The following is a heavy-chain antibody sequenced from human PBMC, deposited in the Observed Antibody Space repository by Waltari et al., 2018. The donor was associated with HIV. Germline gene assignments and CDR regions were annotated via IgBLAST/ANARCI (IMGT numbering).Heavy chain of an antibody. D-gene: IGHD6-13*01. V-gene: IGHV3-53*02. CDR3: GSLRAADYAMDV. J-gene: IGHJ6*02. CDR1: GFTVGSNY. CDR2: IYSDGRT. Sequence: VQLVETGGGLFQPGGSLRPSCTAAGFTVGSNYMGWVRQGPGKGLEWVSVIYSDGRTYYADSVKGRFTISRDTSKNTLYLQMNSLRAEDTAVYFCGSLRAADYAMDVWGQGTTVTVSS.